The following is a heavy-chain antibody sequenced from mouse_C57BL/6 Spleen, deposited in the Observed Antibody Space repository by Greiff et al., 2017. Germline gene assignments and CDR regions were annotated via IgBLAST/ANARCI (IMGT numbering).Heavy chain of an antibody. CDR1: GYTFTSYW. D-gene: IGHD6-5*01. J-gene: IGHJ2*01. CDR2: IHPNSGST. CDR3: ARPPSLFTDFDY. Sequence: VQLQQPGAELVKPGASVKLSCKASGYTFTSYWMHWVKQRPGQGLEWIGMIHPNSGSTNYNEKFKSKATLTVDKSSSTAYMQLSSLTSEDSAVYYCARPPSLFTDFDYWGQGTTLTVSS. V-gene: IGHV1-64*01.